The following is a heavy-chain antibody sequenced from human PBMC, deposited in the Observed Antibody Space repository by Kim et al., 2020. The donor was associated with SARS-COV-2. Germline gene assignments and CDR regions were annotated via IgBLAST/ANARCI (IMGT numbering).Heavy chain of an antibody. D-gene: IGHD7-27*01. J-gene: IGHJ5*02. V-gene: IGHV3-33*01. CDR2: IWYDGSNK. CDR3: ARGLGLTSSRFDP. Sequence: GGSLRLSCAASGFTFSSYGMHWVRQAPGKGLEWVAVIWYDGSNKYYADSVKGRFTISRDNSKNTLYLQMNSLRAEDTAVYYCARGLGLTSSRFDPWGQGTLVTVSS. CDR1: GFTFSSYG.